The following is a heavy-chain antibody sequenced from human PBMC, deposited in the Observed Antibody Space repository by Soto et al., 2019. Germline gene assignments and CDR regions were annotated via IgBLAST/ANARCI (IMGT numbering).Heavy chain of an antibody. CDR1: GYTFTSYY. CDR3: ASRAGSLSNYAMDV. J-gene: IGHJ6*02. D-gene: IGHD6-25*01. CDR2: INPSGGST. Sequence: QVQLVQSGAEVKKPGASVKVSCKASGYTFTSYYMHWVRQAPGQGLEWMGTINPSGGSTKYAQKLQGRVTITRDTSTSTVYMDLSSLRSEDTAVDYGASRAGSLSNYAMDVWGQGTTVTVSS. V-gene: IGHV1-46*03.